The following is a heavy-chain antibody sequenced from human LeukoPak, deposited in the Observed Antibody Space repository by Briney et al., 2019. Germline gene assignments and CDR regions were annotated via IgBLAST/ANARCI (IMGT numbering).Heavy chain of an antibody. CDR1: GFTSNNYA. CDR2: ISDNGGST. D-gene: IGHD3-9*01. J-gene: IGHJ4*02. CDR3: AKESYYDILTGYSHY. Sequence: GGSLRLSCAASGFTSNNYAMSWVRQAPGKGLEWVSAISDNGGSTYYADSVKGRFTISRDNSKNTLYLQMNSLRAEDTAMYYCAKESYYDILTGYSHYWGQGTLVTVSS. V-gene: IGHV3-23*01.